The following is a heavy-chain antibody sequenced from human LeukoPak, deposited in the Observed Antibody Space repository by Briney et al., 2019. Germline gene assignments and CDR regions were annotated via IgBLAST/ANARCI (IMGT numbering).Heavy chain of an antibody. CDR1: GGTISSGDYY. CDR2: IYYSGST. CDR3: ARVKGPSYYYYYMDV. Sequence: SQTLSLTCTVSGGTISSGDYYWSWIRQPPGKGLEWIGYIYYSGSTYYNPSRKSRITIEVATSKNQFSLKLSSVTAADTAVYYCARVKGPSYYYYYMDVWGKGTTVSVCS. J-gene: IGHJ6*03. V-gene: IGHV4-30-4*08.